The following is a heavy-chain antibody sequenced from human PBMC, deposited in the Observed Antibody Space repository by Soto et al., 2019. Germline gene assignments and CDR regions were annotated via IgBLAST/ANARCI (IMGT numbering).Heavy chain of an antibody. CDR2: IYYSGST. CDR3: AGDYGDYLNFDY. V-gene: IGHV4-31*03. J-gene: IGHJ4*02. CDR1: GDSVNSDFYY. Sequence: QVQLQESGPGLVKPSQTLSLTCTVSGDSVNSDFYYWSWIRQHPGKGLEWIGYIYYSGSTYYNPSLKSRFTISLDTSKNQFSLRLTSVTAADTAVYYCAGDYGDYLNFDYWGQGTLVTVSS. D-gene: IGHD4-17*01.